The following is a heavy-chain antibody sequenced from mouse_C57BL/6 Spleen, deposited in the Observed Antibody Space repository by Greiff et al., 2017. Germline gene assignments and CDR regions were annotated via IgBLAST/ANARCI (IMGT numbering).Heavy chain of an antibody. Sequence: QVQLKESGAELARPGASVKMSCKASGYTFTSYTMHWVKQRPGQGLEWIGYINPSSGYTKYNQKFKDKATLTADKSSSTAYMQLSSLTSEDSAVYYCARSHGREGDFDYWGQGTTLTVSS. V-gene: IGHV1-4*01. CDR2: INPSSGYT. J-gene: IGHJ2*01. CDR1: GYTFTSYT. D-gene: IGHD1-1*01. CDR3: ARSHGREGDFDY.